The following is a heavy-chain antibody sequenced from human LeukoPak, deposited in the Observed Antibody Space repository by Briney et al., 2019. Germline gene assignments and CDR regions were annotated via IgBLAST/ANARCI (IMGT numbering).Heavy chain of an antibody. CDR3: ARFREGLIDY. J-gene: IGHJ4*02. Sequence: GGSLRLSCAASGFTFSSYEMNWVRQAPGKGLEWVSYISSSGSTIYYADSVKGRSTISRDNAKNSLYLQMNSLRAEDTAVYYCARFREGLIDYWGQGTLVTVSS. CDR2: ISSSGSTI. V-gene: IGHV3-48*03. CDR1: GFTFSSYE.